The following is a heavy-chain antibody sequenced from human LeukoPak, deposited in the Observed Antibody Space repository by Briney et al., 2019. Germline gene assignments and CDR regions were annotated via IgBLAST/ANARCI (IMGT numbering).Heavy chain of an antibody. CDR2: ISSTGGST. Sequence: GGSLRLSCAASGFTFSSYAMSWVRQAPGKGLEWVSTISSTGGSTYYADSVKGRFTISRDTSKSTLYLQVNSLRAEDTAVYYCAKDLRQYGSGSHLDYWGQGALVIVSS. CDR1: GFTFSSYA. CDR3: AKDLRQYGSGSHLDY. V-gene: IGHV3-23*01. D-gene: IGHD3-10*01. J-gene: IGHJ4*02.